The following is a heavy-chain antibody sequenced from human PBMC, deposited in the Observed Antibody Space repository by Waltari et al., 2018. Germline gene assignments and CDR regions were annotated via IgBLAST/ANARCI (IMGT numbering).Heavy chain of an antibody. J-gene: IGHJ4*02. CDR1: AFTFGTFT. CDR2: ILYDGSNT. V-gene: IGHV3-30*01. D-gene: IGHD6-6*01. CDR3: TRGSTTAARCMDS. Sequence: QVQLVESGGGVVQPGRSLRLSCAASAFTFGTFTMHWVRQAPGKGLEWVALILYDGSNTYYADSVKGRFTISRDNSKNTLYLQMNSLRPDDRAVYYCTRGSTTAARCMDSWGQGTLVTVSS.